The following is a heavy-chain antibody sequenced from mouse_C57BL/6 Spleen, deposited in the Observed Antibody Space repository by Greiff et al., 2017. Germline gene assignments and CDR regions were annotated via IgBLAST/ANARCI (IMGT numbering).Heavy chain of an antibody. J-gene: IGHJ1*03. CDR3: AREDSERYFDV. Sequence: VQLKQSGPVLVKPGASVKMSCKASGYTFTDYYMNWVKQSHGKSLEWIGVINPYNGGTSYNQKFKGKATLTVDKSSSTAYMELNSLTSEDSAVYYCAREDSERYFDVWGTGTTVTVAS. CDR2: INPYNGGT. CDR1: GYTFTDYY. V-gene: IGHV1-19*01.